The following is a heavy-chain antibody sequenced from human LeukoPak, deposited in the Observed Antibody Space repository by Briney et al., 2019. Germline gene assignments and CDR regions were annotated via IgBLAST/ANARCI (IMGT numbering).Heavy chain of an antibody. Sequence: PSETLSLTCTVSGGSISSSYYYWGWIRQHPGKGLEWIGSIYSSGSTYYNPSLKSRVTISVDTSKNQFSLKLSSVTAADTAVYYCARSLDSSGYFSNYYYYYGMDVWGQGTTVTVSS. J-gene: IGHJ6*02. V-gene: IGHV4-31*03. CDR3: ARSLDSSGYFSNYYYYYGMDV. D-gene: IGHD3-22*01. CDR1: GGSISSSYYY. CDR2: IYSSGST.